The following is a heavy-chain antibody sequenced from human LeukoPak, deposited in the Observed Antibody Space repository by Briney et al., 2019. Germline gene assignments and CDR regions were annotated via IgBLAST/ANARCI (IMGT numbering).Heavy chain of an antibody. CDR2: ISWNSGSI. CDR1: GFTFDDYA. D-gene: IGHD1-1*01. Sequence: GGSLRLSCAASGFTFDDYAMHWVRQAPGKGLEWVSGISWNSGSIGYADSVKGRFTISRDNAKNSLYLQMNSLRAEDTAVYFCASGELDSLYYFDYWGQGTLVTVSP. CDR3: ASGELDSLYYFDY. V-gene: IGHV3-9*01. J-gene: IGHJ4*02.